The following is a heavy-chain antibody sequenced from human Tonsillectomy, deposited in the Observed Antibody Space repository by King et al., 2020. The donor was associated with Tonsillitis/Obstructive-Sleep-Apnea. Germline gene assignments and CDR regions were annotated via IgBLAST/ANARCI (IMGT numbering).Heavy chain of an antibody. V-gene: IGHV5-10-1*01. CDR1: GYIFTSYW. D-gene: IGHD1-26*01. CDR3: ARLAPGTLYYYYHMDV. Sequence: VQLVESGAEVKKPGESLRISCKGSGYIFTSYWISWVRQMPGKGLEWMGRIDPSDSYTDYSPSFQGHVTISADKSISTAYLQWSSLRASDTAMYYCARLAPGTLYYYYHMDVWGKGTTVTVSS. J-gene: IGHJ6*03. CDR2: IDPSDSYT.